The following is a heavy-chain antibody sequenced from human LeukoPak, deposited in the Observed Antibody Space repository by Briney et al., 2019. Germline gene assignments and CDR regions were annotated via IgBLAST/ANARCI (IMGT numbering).Heavy chain of an antibody. D-gene: IGHD5-24*01. CDR3: AREGWLQRELNFDY. V-gene: IGHV3-74*01. CDR2: INIDGSST. Sequence: GGSLRLSCAASGCTFSSYWMHWVRQAPGKGLVRLSRINIDGSSTSYADSVKGRFTTSRDNAKNTRYLQMNSLRAEDTAVYYCAREGWLQRELNFDYWGQGTLVTVS. CDR1: GCTFSSYW. J-gene: IGHJ4*02.